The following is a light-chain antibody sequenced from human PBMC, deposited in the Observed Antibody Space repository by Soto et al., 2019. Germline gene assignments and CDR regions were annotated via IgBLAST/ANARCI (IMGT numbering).Light chain of an antibody. CDR3: QQYCASLT. CDR1: QSVTNND. Sequence: VLTQYPGTLSLSPGDRATLSCKSSQSVTNNDVAWYHQKPGQAPRLLIYVTSSRATGIPDRFSGSGSATDFPLTIRNLEPEGVAVYYCQQYCASLTFGGGTKVEI. J-gene: IGKJ4*01. CDR2: VTS. V-gene: IGKV3-20*01.